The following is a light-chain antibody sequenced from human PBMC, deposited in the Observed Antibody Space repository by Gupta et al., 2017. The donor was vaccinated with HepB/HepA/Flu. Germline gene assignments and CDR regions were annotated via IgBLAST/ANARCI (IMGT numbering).Light chain of an antibody. CDR3: CSYAGSYTLKV. Sequence: VSWYQQHPGKAPKLMIYDVSKRPSGVPDRFSGSQSGNTASLTISGLQAEDEADYYCCSYAGSYTLKVFGGGTKLTVL. CDR2: DVS. J-gene: IGLJ2*01. V-gene: IGLV2-11*01.